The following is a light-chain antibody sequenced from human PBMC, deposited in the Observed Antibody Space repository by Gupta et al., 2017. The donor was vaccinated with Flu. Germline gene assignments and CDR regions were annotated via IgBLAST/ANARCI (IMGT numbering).Light chain of an antibody. J-gene: IGLJ3*02. V-gene: IGLV2-23*01. CDR3: CYYEGGYNFWV. CDR1: SSDVGSYNL. CDR2: EDN. Sequence: QSALTQPASVSGSPGQSITISCTGTSSDVGSYNLVSWYHHLPGKVPKLMIYEDNKRPSGVSNHFSGSKSGNTASLTIXGXQAEDEXDYYCCYYEGGYNFWVFGGGTKLTVL.